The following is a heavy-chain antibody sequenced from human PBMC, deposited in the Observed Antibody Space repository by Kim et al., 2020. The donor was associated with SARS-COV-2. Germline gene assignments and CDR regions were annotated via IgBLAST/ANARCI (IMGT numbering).Heavy chain of an antibody. D-gene: IGHD3-22*01. Sequence: SETLSLTCIVSGDSVSPYYWSWIRQPPGKGLEWIGYIYNSGTTKYNPSLNSRVTISVDTSKNQFSLKVTSVTAADTAVYYCARHGGAGSSYPRVFDCWG. V-gene: IGHV4-59*08. CDR1: GDSVSPYY. CDR2: IYNSGTT. J-gene: IGHJ4*01. CDR3: ARHGGAGSSYPRVFDC.